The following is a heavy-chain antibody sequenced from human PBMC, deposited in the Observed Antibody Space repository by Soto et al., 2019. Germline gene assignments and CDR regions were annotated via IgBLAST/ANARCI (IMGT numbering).Heavy chain of an antibody. CDR3: FVGLDPLVGIDN. CDR2: IKTKTEGETR. CDR1: GISLSNAW. D-gene: IGHD2-21*01. Sequence: GGSLRLSCAASGISLSNAWMNWVRQAPGKGLQWVGRIKTKTEGETRDYAAAVKGRFTISRDDSESTLYLQMNSLKTEDTAVYYCFVGLDPLVGIDNWGQGTLVTVSS. J-gene: IGHJ4*02. V-gene: IGHV3-15*07.